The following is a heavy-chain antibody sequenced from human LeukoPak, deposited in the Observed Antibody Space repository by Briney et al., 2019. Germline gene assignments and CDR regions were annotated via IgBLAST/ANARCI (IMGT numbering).Heavy chain of an antibody. J-gene: IGHJ3*02. CDR3: ASLAAAAGTGAFDI. CDR2: IYYSGST. V-gene: IGHV4-39*01. Sequence: SETLSLTCTVSGGSISSSSYYWGWIRQPPGKGLEWIGSIYYSGSTYYNPSLKSRVTISVDTSKNQFSLKLSSVTAAGTAVYYCASLAAAAGTGAFDIWGQGTMVTVSS. CDR1: GGSISSSSYY. D-gene: IGHD6-13*01.